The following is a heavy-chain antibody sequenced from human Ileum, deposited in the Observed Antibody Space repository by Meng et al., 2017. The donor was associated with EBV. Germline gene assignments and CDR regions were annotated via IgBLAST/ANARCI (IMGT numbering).Heavy chain of an antibody. Sequence: QGQTQQWGAGLLKPSETLSLTCAVYGGSFSGYYRSWIRQPPGKGLEWIGEINHSGSTNYNPSLKSRVTISVDTSKNQFSLKLSSVTAADTAVYYCARGNKVSDRGFDYWGQGTLVTVSS. CDR1: GGSFSGYY. V-gene: IGHV4-34*01. CDR2: INHSGST. D-gene: IGHD3-10*01. CDR3: ARGNKVSDRGFDY. J-gene: IGHJ4*02.